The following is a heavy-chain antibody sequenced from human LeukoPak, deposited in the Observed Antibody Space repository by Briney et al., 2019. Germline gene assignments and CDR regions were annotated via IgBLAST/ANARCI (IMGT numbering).Heavy chain of an antibody. CDR1: GGSISSGGYS. V-gene: IGHV4-30-2*01. J-gene: IGHJ4*02. D-gene: IGHD3-16*01. CDR3: ARDLGIYGGFDY. CDR2: IYHSGST. Sequence: SETLSLTCAVSGGSISSGGYSWSWIRQPPGKGLEWIGYIYHSGSTYYNPSLKSRVTISVDRSKNQFSLKLCSVTAADTAVYYCARDLGIYGGFDYWGQGTLVTVSS.